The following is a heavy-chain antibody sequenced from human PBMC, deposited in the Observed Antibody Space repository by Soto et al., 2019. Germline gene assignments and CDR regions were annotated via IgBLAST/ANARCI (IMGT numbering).Heavy chain of an antibody. Sequence: QVQLVESGGGVVQPGRSLRLSCAASGFTFSSYGIHWVRQAPGKGLEWVALVWYDGSNKYYADSVKGRFTISRDNSKNTLSLQRNSLRADDTAVYYCAREAVRWSYCYGLDVWGQGTTVTVSS. D-gene: IGHD4-17*01. V-gene: IGHV3-33*01. CDR2: VWYDGSNK. J-gene: IGHJ6*02. CDR1: GFTFSSYG. CDR3: AREAVRWSYCYGLDV.